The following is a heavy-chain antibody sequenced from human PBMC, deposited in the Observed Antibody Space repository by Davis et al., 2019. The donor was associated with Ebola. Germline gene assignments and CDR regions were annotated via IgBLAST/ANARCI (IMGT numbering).Heavy chain of an antibody. CDR3: ARAPNYDVLTGTSSYYFDY. CDR2: ISGFNTNT. J-gene: IGHJ4*02. CDR1: GYTFTSYG. D-gene: IGHD3-9*01. V-gene: IGHV1-18*04. Sequence: ASVKVSCKSSGYTFTSYGLVWVRQAPGLGLEWMGWISGFNTNTNFAQKFQGRVTVSGGGGGGTAYMDLRSLTSDDTAIYYCARAPNYDVLTGTSSYYFDYWGQGTLVTVSS.